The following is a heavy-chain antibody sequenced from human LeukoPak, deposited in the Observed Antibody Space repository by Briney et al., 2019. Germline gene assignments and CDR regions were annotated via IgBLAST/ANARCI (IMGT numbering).Heavy chain of an antibody. J-gene: IGHJ4*02. D-gene: IGHD2/OR15-2a*01. Sequence: PGGSLRLSCAASGFNFSDYGMSWVRQTPGGGLEWVSSIGASGDDIYYADSVKGRFAISRDNAKRSLFLQMTDLRVEDAAVYFCARDEGNFLGIDYWGREPWSPSPQ. CDR3: ARDEGNFLGIDY. CDR2: IGASGDDI. CDR1: GFNFSDYG. V-gene: IGHV3-21*01.